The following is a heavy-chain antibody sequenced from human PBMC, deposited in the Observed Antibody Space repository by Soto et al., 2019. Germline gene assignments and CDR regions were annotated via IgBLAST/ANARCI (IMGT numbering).Heavy chain of an antibody. CDR1: SGSISSYY. V-gene: IGHV4-59*08. J-gene: IGHJ4*02. CDR2: IFYSGNT. Sequence: PSETLSLTCTVSSGSISSYYWSWIRQPPGKGLEWIGYIFYSGNTDYNPSLKSRVSLSADTSKNQFSLKLSSVTAADTAVYYCARHRGSSYFDSWGQGTLVTVSS. CDR3: ARHRGSSYFDS. D-gene: IGHD6-13*01.